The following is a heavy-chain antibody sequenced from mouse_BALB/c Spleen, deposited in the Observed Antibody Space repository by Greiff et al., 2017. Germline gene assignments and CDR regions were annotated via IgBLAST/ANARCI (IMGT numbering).Heavy chain of an antibody. D-gene: IGHD2-13*01. CDR2: ISYSGST. J-gene: IGHJ3*01. Sequence: VQLQQSGPGLVKPSQSLSLSCTVSGYSFTSDYVWYLIRQFPGNKQECMGYISYSGSTSYNPSLKSRISITGDTSKNPFFLQLNSVTTEDTATYYCARCDYCDYWFAYWGQGTLVTVSA. CDR1: GYSFTSDYV. CDR3: ARCDYCDYWFAY. V-gene: IGHV3-2*02.